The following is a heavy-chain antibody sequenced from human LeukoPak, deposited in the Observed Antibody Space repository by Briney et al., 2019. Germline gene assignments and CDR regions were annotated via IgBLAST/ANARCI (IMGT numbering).Heavy chain of an antibody. CDR1: GFTFDNYA. J-gene: IGHJ6*02. Sequence: PGGSLRLSCAASGFTFDNYAMHWVRQAPGKGLEWVSGTSWNSGGIGYADSVKGRFTISRDNAKNSLYLQMNSLRAEDTALYYCAKDIGLGTYCSGGSCYSRYYGMDVWGQGTTVTVSS. D-gene: IGHD2-15*01. V-gene: IGHV3-9*01. CDR3: AKDIGLGTYCSGGSCYSRYYGMDV. CDR2: TSWNSGGI.